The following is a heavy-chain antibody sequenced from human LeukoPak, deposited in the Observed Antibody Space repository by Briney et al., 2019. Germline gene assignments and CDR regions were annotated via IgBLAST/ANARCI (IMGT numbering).Heavy chain of an antibody. V-gene: IGHV3-66*04. J-gene: IGHJ4*02. D-gene: IGHD3-3*01. CDR3: AKQYDFWSGYLGY. Sequence: GGSLRLSCAASGFTVSSNYMNWVRQAPGKGLEWVSVIYSGGGTYYADSVKGRFTISRDNSKNTLYLQMNSLRAEDTAVYYCAKQYDFWSGYLGYWGQGTLVTVSS. CDR1: GFTVSSNY. CDR2: IYSGGGT.